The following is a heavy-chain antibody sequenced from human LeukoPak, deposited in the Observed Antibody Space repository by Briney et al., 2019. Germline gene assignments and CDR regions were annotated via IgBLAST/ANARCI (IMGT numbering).Heavy chain of an antibody. J-gene: IGHJ3*02. CDR3: AREGAGGYDAFDI. CDR1: GGSFSGYY. CDR2: IYYSGST. V-gene: IGHV4-34*01. D-gene: IGHD2-8*02. Sequence: SETLSLTCAVYGGSFSGYYWSWIRQPPGKGLEWIGSIYYSGSTYYNPSLKSRVTISVDTSKNQFSLKLSSVTAADTAVYYCAREGAGGYDAFDIWGQGTMVTVSS.